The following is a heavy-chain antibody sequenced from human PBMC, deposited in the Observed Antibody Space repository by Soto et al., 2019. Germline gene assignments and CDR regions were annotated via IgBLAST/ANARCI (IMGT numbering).Heavy chain of an antibody. CDR2: ISASTRNT. D-gene: IGHD2-15*01. V-gene: IGHV1-18*01. CDR1: GYTFTNYA. J-gene: IGHJ2*01. CDR3: ARCYCSVGSCYACWHFDL. Sequence: QVQLVQSGAEVKKPGASVKVSCHASGYTFTNYAISWVRQAPGQGLEWMGWISASTRNTDQAQNFQGRVTMTIDTSTNTANMELRSLRSDDTAVYYCARCYCSVGSCYACWHFDLWGRGTLVTVSS.